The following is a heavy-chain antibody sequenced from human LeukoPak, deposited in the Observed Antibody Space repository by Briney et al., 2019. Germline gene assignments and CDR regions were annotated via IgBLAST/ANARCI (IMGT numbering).Heavy chain of an antibody. Sequence: SETLSLTCTVSGGSISSSSYYWGWIRQPPGKGLEWIGSIYYSGSTYYNPSLKSRVTISVDTSKNQFSLKLSSVTAADTAVYYCARYSSSWSSTKYFQHWGQGTLVTVSS. CDR2: IYYSGST. CDR3: ARYSSSWSSTKYFQH. CDR1: GGSISSSSYY. J-gene: IGHJ1*01. D-gene: IGHD6-13*01. V-gene: IGHV4-39*01.